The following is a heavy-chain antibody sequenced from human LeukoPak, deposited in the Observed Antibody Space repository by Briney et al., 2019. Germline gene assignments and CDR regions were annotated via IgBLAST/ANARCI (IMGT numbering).Heavy chain of an antibody. Sequence: PSGTLSLTCAVSGCPISSSNWWSWVRQPPGKGLEWIGEIYHSGSTNYNPSLKGRVTISVDKSKNQFSLKLSSVTAADTAVYYCARGLQQLVQDYYYYYGMDVWGKGTTVTVSS. D-gene: IGHD6-13*01. CDR3: ARGLQQLVQDYYYYYGMDV. CDR1: GCPISSSNW. V-gene: IGHV4-4*02. J-gene: IGHJ6*04. CDR2: IYHSGST.